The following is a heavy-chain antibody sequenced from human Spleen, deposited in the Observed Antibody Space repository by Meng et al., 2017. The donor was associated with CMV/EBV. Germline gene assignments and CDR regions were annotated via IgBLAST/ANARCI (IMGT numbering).Heavy chain of an antibody. CDR1: GFTFSSYS. J-gene: IGHJ4*02. CDR3: AREKIEGGPGHYDSSGQTY. D-gene: IGHD3-22*01. CDR2: ISSSNNL. Sequence: GESLKISCAASGFTFSSYSMNWVRQAPGKGLEWVSSISSSNNLYYADSMKGRFTISRENAKTSLYLQMNTLRAEDTAVYYCAREKIEGGPGHYDSSGQTYWGLGTLVTVSS. V-gene: IGHV3-21*01.